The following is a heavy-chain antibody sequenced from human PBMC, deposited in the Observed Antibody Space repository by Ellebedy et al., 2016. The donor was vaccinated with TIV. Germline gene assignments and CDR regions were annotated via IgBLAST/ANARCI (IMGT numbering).Heavy chain of an antibody. CDR1: GYTFASYS. CDR2: ISGDNGNR. CDR3: ARAHYGSGSYSHFDS. D-gene: IGHD3-10*01. V-gene: IGHV1-18*01. J-gene: IGHJ4*02. Sequence: ASVKVSCKASGYTFASYSISWVRQAPGQGLEWMGRISGDNGNRKYAQKVQGRVTMTEDTSTDTAYMELSSLKSEDTAVYYCARAHYGSGSYSHFDSWGQGTLVTVSS.